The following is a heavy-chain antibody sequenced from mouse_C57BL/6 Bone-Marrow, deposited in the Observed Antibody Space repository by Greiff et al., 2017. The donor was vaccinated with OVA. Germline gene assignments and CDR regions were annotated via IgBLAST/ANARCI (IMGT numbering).Heavy chain of an antibody. Sequence: EVKVVESGGGLVQPGGSLSLSCAASGFTFTDYYMSWVRQPPGKALEWLGFIRNKANGYTTEYSASVKGRFTISRDNSQSILYLQMNALRAEDSATYYCASGGWFMFDYWGQGTTLTVSS. D-gene: IGHD2-3*01. V-gene: IGHV7-3*01. CDR2: IRNKANGYTT. CDR3: ASGGWFMFDY. CDR1: GFTFTDYY. J-gene: IGHJ2*01.